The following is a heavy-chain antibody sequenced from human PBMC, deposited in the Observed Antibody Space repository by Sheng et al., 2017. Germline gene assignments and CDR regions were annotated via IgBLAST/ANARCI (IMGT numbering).Heavy chain of an antibody. Sequence: QVQLVQSGAEVKNPGASVKVSCKASGYTFTDYYMHWVRQAPGQGLEWMGWINPNSGGTDYAQRFQGRVTLTRDTSISTPYMELSRLTSDDTAVYFCARGSIVGSGSTDAFHI. V-gene: IGHV1-2*02. CDR1: GYTFTDYY. J-gene: IGHJ3*02. CDR2: INPNSGGT. D-gene: IGHD1-26*01. CDR3: ARGSIVGSGSTDAFHI.